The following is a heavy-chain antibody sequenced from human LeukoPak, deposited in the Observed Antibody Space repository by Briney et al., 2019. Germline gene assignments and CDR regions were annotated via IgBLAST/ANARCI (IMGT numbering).Heavy chain of an antibody. Sequence: GGSLRLSCAASGFTFSSYSMNWVRQAPGKGLEWVSSISSSSSHIHYADSVKGRFTISRDNAKNSLYLQMNSLRAEDTAVYYCARADDYGGNLDAFDIWGQGTMVTVSS. J-gene: IGHJ3*02. CDR2: ISSSSSHI. CDR1: GFTFSSYS. D-gene: IGHD4-23*01. V-gene: IGHV3-21*01. CDR3: ARADDYGGNLDAFDI.